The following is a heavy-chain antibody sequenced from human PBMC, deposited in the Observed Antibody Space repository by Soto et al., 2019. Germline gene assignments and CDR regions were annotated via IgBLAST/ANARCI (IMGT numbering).Heavy chain of an antibody. CDR3: ARDRETVIAAD. J-gene: IGHJ4*02. V-gene: IGHV3-7*04. D-gene: IGHD2-21*01. Sequence: EVQLVESGGGLVQPGGSLRLSCAASGITFSTYWMSWVRQAPGKGLEWVANINQDGSEKYYVDSVKGRFTISRDNAKKSVYLEMNSLRAEDTAVYYCARDRETVIAADWGQGTLVTVSS. CDR1: GITFSTYW. CDR2: INQDGSEK.